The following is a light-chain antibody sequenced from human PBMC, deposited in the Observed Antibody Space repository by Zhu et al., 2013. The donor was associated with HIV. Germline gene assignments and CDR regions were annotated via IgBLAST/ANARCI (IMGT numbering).Light chain of an antibody. CDR1: QSISTL. J-gene: IGKJ1*01. V-gene: IGKV1-39*01. Sequence: DIQVTQSPSSLSASVGDRVTITCRASQSISTLLNWYQQKPGKAPKVLIYAASSLQSGVPSRFSGSGSGTNFTLTISSLQPEDFATYYCQQSYSTPPTFGQGTKVEIK. CDR3: QQSYSTPPT. CDR2: AAS.